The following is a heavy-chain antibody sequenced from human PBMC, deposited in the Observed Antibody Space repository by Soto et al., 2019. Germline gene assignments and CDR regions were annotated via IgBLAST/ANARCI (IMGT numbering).Heavy chain of an antibody. CDR2: IYYSGST. D-gene: IGHD3-3*01. V-gene: IGHV4-39*01. J-gene: IGHJ3*02. Sequence: LSLTCTVSGGSISSSSYYWGWIRQPPGKGLEWIGSIYYSGSTYYNPSLKSRVTISVDTSKNQFSLKLSSVTAADTAVYYCARFGYYDFWSGYYDAFDIWGQGTMVTVSS. CDR1: GGSISSSSYY. CDR3: ARFGYYDFWSGYYDAFDI.